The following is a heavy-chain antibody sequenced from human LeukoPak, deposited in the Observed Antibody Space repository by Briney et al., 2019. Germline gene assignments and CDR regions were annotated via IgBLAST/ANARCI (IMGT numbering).Heavy chain of an antibody. Sequence: PGGSLRLSCAASGFTFSSYSMNWVRQAPGKGLECVSYISSSSSTIYYADSEKGRFSISRDNAKNSLYLQMNSLRAEDTAVYYCARDLWSGYPDYNWFDPWGQGTLVTVSS. D-gene: IGHD3-3*01. CDR3: ARDLWSGYPDYNWFDP. V-gene: IGHV3-48*01. J-gene: IGHJ5*02. CDR1: GFTFSSYS. CDR2: ISSSSSTI.